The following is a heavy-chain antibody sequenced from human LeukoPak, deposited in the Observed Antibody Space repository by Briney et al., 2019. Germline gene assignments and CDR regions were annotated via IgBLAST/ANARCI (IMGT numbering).Heavy chain of an antibody. Sequence: GGSLRLSCTASEFTYCMSWVRQAPGTGLEWVSAITGNGANTFYADSVKGRFTISRDNSKNTMYLQMNSLRAEDTALYYCARDRSGSYPNWFDPWGQGTLVTVSS. D-gene: IGHD3-10*01. CDR3: ARDRSGSYPNWFDP. J-gene: IGHJ5*02. CDR1: EFTYC. CDR2: ITGNGANT. V-gene: IGHV3-23*01.